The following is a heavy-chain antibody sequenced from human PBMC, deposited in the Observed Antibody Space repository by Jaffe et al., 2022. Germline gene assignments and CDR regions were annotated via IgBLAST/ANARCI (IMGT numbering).Heavy chain of an antibody. CDR2: IRYDGSNK. CDR3: AKDSKLWQLLPSGLDY. CDR1: GFTFSSYG. V-gene: IGHV3-30*02. Sequence: QVQLVESGGGVVQPGGSLRLSCAASGFTFSSYGMHWVRQAPGKGLEWVAFIRYDGSNKYYADSVKGRFTISRDNSKNTLYLQMNSLRAEDTAVYYCAKDSKLWQLLPSGLDYWGQGTLVTVSS. J-gene: IGHJ4*02. D-gene: IGHD6-13*01.